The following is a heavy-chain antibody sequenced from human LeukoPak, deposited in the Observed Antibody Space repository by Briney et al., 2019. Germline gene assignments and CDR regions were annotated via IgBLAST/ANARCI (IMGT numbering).Heavy chain of an antibody. J-gene: IGHJ3*02. V-gene: IGHV4-39*07. CDR1: GGSISSSSYY. D-gene: IGHD6-6*01. CDR3: ASPIAARRHAFDI. CDR2: INHSGST. Sequence: SETLSLTCTVSGGSISSSSYYWGWIRQPPGKGLEWIGEINHSGSTNYNPSLKSRVTISVDTSKNQFSLKLSSVTAADTAVYYCASPIAARRHAFDIWGQGTMVTVSS.